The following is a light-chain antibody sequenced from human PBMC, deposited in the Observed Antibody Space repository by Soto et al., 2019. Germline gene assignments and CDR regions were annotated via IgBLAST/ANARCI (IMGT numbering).Light chain of an antibody. Sequence: VIWMTQSPSLLSASTGDRLTIICRMGQGFGSYLAWYQQKPGKAPELLIYAASTLQSGVPSRFSGSGSGTDFTLTISCLQSEDFATYYCQQYYSFPWTFGQGTKVEIK. V-gene: IGKV1D-8*01. CDR2: AAS. CDR3: QQYYSFPWT. J-gene: IGKJ1*01. CDR1: QGFGSY.